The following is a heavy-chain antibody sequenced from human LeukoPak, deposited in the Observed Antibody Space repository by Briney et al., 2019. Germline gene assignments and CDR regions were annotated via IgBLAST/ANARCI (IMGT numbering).Heavy chain of an antibody. CDR1: GFTFSSYG. Sequence: GGSLRLSCAASGFTFSSYGMHWIRQAPGKGLEWVAFIRNDGSIIYNADSVKGRFTISRDNSKNTLYLQMNSLRADDTAVYYCAKDTPLCYFDYWGQGTLVTVSS. CDR2: IRNDGSII. D-gene: IGHD3-16*01. J-gene: IGHJ4*02. CDR3: AKDTPLCYFDY. V-gene: IGHV3-30*02.